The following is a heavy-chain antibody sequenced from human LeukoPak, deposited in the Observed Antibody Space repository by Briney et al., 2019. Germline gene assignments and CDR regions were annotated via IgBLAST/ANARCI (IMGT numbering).Heavy chain of an antibody. CDR3: ARVWYYDIMTGYYVTEDGMDV. J-gene: IGHJ6*04. CDR1: RGSISSSNW. Sequence: SGALSLTCAVCRGSISSSNWWSWVRQPPGKGLEWIGEIYLSGSTKYNPSLKSRVNISVDKSKNQFSLKLSSVTAADTGVYYCARVWYYDIMTGYYVTEDGMDVWGKGTTVTVSS. V-gene: IGHV4-4*02. CDR2: IYLSGST. D-gene: IGHD3-9*01.